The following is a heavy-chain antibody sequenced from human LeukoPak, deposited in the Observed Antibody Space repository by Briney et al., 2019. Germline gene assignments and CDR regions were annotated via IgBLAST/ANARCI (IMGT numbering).Heavy chain of an antibody. J-gene: IGHJ4*02. V-gene: IGHV5-51*01. CDR2: IYPGDSDT. Sequence: GGSLRLSCVASGFTFSSYWMSWVRQAPGKGLEWMGIIYPGDSDTRYSPSFQGQVTISADKSISTAYLQWSSLKASDTAMYYCARLNSGSYSGYFDYWGQGTLVTVSS. CDR3: ARLNSGSYSGYFDY. CDR1: GFTFSSYW. D-gene: IGHD1-26*01.